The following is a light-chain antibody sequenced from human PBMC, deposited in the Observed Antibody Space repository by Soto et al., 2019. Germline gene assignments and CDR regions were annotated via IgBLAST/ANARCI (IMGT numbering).Light chain of an antibody. J-gene: IGKJ4*01. Sequence: EILLTQSRDTLSVSPGERGTLSCLASQNVSSNLAWYQQKPGQAPRPLIYGASTRAAGIPVRFSGSGSETEFTLTISSLQSEDFAIYYCQQYTNWPLTFGGGTKVDIK. CDR1: QNVSSN. V-gene: IGKV3D-15*01. CDR3: QQYTNWPLT. CDR2: GAS.